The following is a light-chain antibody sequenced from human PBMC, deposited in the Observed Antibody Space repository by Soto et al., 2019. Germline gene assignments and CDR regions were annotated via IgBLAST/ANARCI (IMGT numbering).Light chain of an antibody. CDR3: QQRSNGLIT. Sequence: EIGITKSRATVSVSPGESAILSCRASQSITSSKLAWYQQKPGQPPRLLIYDASNRATGIPARFSGSGSGTDFTLTIISLEPEDFAVYYCQQRSNGLITFGQGTRLEIK. V-gene: IGKV3D-20*02. CDR1: QSITSSK. J-gene: IGKJ5*01. CDR2: DAS.